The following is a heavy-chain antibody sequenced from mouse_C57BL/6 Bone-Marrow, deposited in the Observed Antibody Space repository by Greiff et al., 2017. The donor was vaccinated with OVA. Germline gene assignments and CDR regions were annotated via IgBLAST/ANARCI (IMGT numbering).Heavy chain of an antibody. CDR3: ARGEGVLREFDY. D-gene: IGHD1-1*01. V-gene: IGHV1-78*01. CDR2: IYRRDGST. J-gene: IGHJ2*01. Sequence: VQLQQSDAELVKPGASVKLSCKVSGYTFTDHTIHWMKQRPEQGLEWIGYIYRRDGSTKYNEKFKGKATLTADKSSSTAYRQLNSLTSEDSAVYFCARGEGVLREFDYWGQGTTLTVSS. CDR1: GYTFTDHT.